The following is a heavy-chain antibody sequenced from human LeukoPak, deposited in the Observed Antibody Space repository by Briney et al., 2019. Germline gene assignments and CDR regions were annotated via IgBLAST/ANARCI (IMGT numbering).Heavy chain of an antibody. D-gene: IGHD3-10*01. CDR1: GYTFTGFC. V-gene: IGHV1-2*02. Sequence: GAPVKVSCKASGYTFTGFCIHWVRQAPGQGLEWMGWLNPNSGGTNYAQNFRGRVTMTRDTSISTGYMELSRLRSDDTAVYYCARDLDNYSGSGSYYNGDPLFQHWGQGTLVTVSS. J-gene: IGHJ1*01. CDR2: LNPNSGGT. CDR3: ARDLDNYSGSGSYYNGDPLFQH.